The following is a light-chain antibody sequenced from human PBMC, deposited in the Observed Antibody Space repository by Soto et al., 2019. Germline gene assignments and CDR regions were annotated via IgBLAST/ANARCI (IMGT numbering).Light chain of an antibody. Sequence: DIQMTQSPSTLSASVGDRVTITCRASQSIGSWLAWYQQKPGKAPKFLIYRASSLQSGVQSRFSGSGSGTEFTLTISSLQPDDFATYYFQQYSVYRTFCQVTKVEIK. J-gene: IGKJ1*01. CDR2: RAS. V-gene: IGKV1-5*03. CDR3: QQYSVYRT. CDR1: QSIGSW.